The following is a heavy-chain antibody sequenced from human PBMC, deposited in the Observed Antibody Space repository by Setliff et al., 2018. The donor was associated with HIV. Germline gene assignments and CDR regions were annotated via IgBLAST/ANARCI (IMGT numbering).Heavy chain of an antibody. CDR2: IKSSRDGGTT. Sequence: LRLSYAASGFTFGKVWMNWVRQAPGKGLEWVGRIKSSRDGGTTDYAAPVKGRFTISKDDSINTLYLQMNSLETEDTAVYYCTTLVGANPYHDAFDIWGQGTMVTVSS. V-gene: IGHV3-15*07. J-gene: IGHJ3*02. CDR1: GFTFGKVW. D-gene: IGHD1-26*01. CDR3: TTLVGANPYHDAFDI.